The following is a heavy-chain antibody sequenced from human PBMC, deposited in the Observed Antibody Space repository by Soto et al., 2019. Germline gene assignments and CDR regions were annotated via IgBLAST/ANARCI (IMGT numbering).Heavy chain of an antibody. J-gene: IGHJ4*02. D-gene: IGHD6-19*01. Sequence: EVQLLESGGALIQPGGSLRLSCAASGFTFSNFAMSWVRLAPGKGLEWVSAISGSGTSTYDADSVKGRFSISRDNSKNTLYLQMNSLRAEDTAVYYCAKDRKSGSGWYWDYWGQGTLVTVSS. CDR2: ISGSGTST. CDR1: GFTFSNFA. CDR3: AKDRKSGSGWYWDY. V-gene: IGHV3-23*01.